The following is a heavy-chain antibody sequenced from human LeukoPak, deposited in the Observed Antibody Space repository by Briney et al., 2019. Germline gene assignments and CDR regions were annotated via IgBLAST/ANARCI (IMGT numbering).Heavy chain of an antibody. V-gene: IGHV5-51*01. J-gene: IGHJ6*02. CDR1: GYSFTSYW. Sequence: GESLKISCKGSGYSFTSYWIGWVRQMPGKGLEWMGIIYPGDSDTRYSPSFQGQVTISADKSISTAYLQWSSLKASDTAMYYCARLPDSRRYGSDYYYGMDAWGQGTTVTVSS. CDR3: ARLPDSRRYGSDYYYGMDA. CDR2: IYPGDSDT. D-gene: IGHD3-16*01.